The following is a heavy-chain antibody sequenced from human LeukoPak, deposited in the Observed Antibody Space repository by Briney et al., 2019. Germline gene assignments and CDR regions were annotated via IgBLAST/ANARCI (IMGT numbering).Heavy chain of an antibody. V-gene: IGHV4-34*01. CDR1: GGSFSGYY. CDR3: ARSLYGDQKSDY. Sequence: PSETLSLTCPVYGGSFSGYYWSWIRQPPGKGLEWIGEINHSGSTNYNPSLKSRVTISVDTSKNQFSLKLSSVTAADTAVYYCARSLYGDQKSDYWGQGTLVTVSS. D-gene: IGHD4-17*01. CDR2: INHSGST. J-gene: IGHJ4*02.